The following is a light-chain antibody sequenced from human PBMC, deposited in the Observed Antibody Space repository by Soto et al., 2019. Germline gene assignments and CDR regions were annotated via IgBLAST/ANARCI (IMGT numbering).Light chain of an antibody. CDR2: RNS. CDR3: AEWDDSMSGVV. J-gene: IGLJ2*01. CDR1: SSNIGSNY. V-gene: IGLV1-47*01. Sequence: QSVLTQPPSASGTPGQRVTLSCSGSSSNIGSNYVYWYQQLPGTVPQLLTDRNSERTSGVPDRCSGSKSGTSDSLATSGLRSSDDAAYYCAEWDDSMSGVVFGGGTKLTVL.